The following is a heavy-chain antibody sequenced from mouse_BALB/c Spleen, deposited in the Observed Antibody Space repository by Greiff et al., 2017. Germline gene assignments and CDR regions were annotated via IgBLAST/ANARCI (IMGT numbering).Heavy chain of an antibody. CDR3: GRDDGYYTAWFAY. J-gene: IGHJ3*01. CDR1: GFTFNPYA. D-gene: IGHD2-3*01. CDR2: IRSKSNNYAT. V-gene: IGHV10-1*02. Sequence: GGGLVQPKGSLQLSCAASGFTFNPYAMNWVRQAPGTGLEWVARIRSKSNNYATYYADSVKDRFTISSDESQSMLYLQMNNLKTEDTAMYYCGRDDGYYTAWFAYWGQGTLVTVSA.